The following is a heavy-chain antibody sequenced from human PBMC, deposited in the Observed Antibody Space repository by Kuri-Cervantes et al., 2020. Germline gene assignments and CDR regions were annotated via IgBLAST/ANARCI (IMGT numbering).Heavy chain of an antibody. CDR1: GFTFSSYA. Sequence: GESLKISCAASGFTFSSYAMHWVRQAPGKGLEWVAVISYDGSNKYYADSVKGRFTISRDNPKNTLYLQMNSLRAEDTVVYYCAREDNSGYDLWWFDPWGQGTLVTVSS. CDR3: AREDNSGYDLWWFDP. CDR2: ISYDGSNK. J-gene: IGHJ5*02. D-gene: IGHD5-12*01. V-gene: IGHV3-30-3*01.